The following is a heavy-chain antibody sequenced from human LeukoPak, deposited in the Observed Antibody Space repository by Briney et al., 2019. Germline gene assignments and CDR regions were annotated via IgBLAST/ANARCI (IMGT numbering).Heavy chain of an antibody. CDR2: INTGETT. Sequence: PGGSLRLSCAASGFNLGRYAMSWVRQAPGRGLEWVSCINTGETTFYADSVKGRFTISRDSSKNNLYLHMTSLRDEDTALYYCAEGAFDVWGQGTVVIVSS. V-gene: IGHV3-23*01. J-gene: IGHJ3*01. CDR3: AEGAFDV. CDR1: GFNLGRYA.